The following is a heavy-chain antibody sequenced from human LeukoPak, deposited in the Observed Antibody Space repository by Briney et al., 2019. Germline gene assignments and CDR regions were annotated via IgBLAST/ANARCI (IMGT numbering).Heavy chain of an antibody. D-gene: IGHD7-27*01. J-gene: IGHJ3*02. Sequence: PSETLSLTCTVSGGSISSYYWSWIRQPPGKGLEWIGYIYYSGSTNYNPPLKSRVTISVDTSKNQFSLKLSSVTAADTAVYYCATPSLTGYDAFDIWGQGTMVTVSS. V-gene: IGHV4-59*08. CDR3: ATPSLTGYDAFDI. CDR2: IYYSGST. CDR1: GGSISSYY.